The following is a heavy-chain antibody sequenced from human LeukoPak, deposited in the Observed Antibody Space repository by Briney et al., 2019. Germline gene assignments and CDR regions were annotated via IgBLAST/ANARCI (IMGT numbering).Heavy chain of an antibody. J-gene: IGHJ5*02. CDR2: ISSGSTYT. CDR1: GFTFSDYY. CDR3: ARNGYSGYDRLNWFDP. Sequence: GGSLQLSCAASGFTFSDYYMTWIRQAPGKGLEWVSSISSGSTYTNYADSVKGRFTISRDNAKNSLYLQMNSLRVEDTAVYYSARNGYSGYDRLNWFDPWGQGALVTVSS. V-gene: IGHV3-11*03. D-gene: IGHD5-12*01.